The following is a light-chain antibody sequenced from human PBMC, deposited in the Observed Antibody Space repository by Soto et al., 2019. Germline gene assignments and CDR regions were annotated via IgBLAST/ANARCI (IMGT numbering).Light chain of an antibody. Sequence: VVTQEPSLTVSPGGTVTLTCGSNTGAVTSGHYPHWLQQRPGQAPRTLIYDTSNKQSWTPARFSGSLLGGKAALTLSGAQPEDEADYYCLLSYSGGNWVFGGGTQLTVL. CDR2: DTS. J-gene: IGLJ3*02. CDR1: TGAVTSGHY. V-gene: IGLV7-46*01. CDR3: LLSYSGGNWV.